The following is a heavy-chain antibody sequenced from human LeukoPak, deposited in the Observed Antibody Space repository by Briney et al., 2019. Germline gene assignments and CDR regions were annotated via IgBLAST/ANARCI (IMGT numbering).Heavy chain of an antibody. D-gene: IGHD6-19*01. V-gene: IGHV3-33*01. CDR1: GFTFSNYG. CDR3: ARSGYSSGWYSVGAFDI. J-gene: IGHJ3*02. CDR2: IWDDGSNK. Sequence: GGSLRLSCAASGFTFSNYGMHWVRQAPGKGLEWVAVIWDDGSNKYYADSVKGRFIISRDNSKNTVYLQMNGLRAEDTAVFYCARSGYSSGWYSVGAFDIWGQGTMVTVSS.